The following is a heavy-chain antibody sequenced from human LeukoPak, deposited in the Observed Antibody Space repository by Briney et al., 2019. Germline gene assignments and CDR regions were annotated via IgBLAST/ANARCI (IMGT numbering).Heavy chain of an antibody. Sequence: QSGGSLRLSCAASAFTFNTYWMHWVRQAPGKGLVWVSRVNPGGSIANFADSVKGRFTISRDNAKNTVYLQTSSLTAEDTAVYYCVRGTYHAYYMDVWGKGTTVTVSS. V-gene: IGHV3-74*01. D-gene: IGHD3-16*01. J-gene: IGHJ6*03. CDR3: VRGTYHAYYMDV. CDR2: VNPGGSIA. CDR1: AFTFNTYW.